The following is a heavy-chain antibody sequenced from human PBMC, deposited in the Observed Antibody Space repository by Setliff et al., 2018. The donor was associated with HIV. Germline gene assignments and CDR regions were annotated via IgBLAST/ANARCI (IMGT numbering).Heavy chain of an antibody. CDR2: INYSGDT. Sequence: SETLSLTCAVYGGSFPAYYWNWVRQSPGKGLEWIGEINYSGDTTYNPSLKSRVNMFIDVSKRQFSLKVASVTAADTAVYYCVRQHGDYAFGSWGQGTLVTVSS. J-gene: IGHJ5*01. V-gene: IGHV4-34*01. D-gene: IGHD4-17*01. CDR3: VRQHGDYAFGS. CDR1: GGSFPAYY.